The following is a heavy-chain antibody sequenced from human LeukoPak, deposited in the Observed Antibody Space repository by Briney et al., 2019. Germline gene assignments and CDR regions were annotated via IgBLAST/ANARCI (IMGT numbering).Heavy chain of an antibody. CDR2: IYYSGST. J-gene: IGHJ5*02. CDR3: ARGLRIAVAGPHNWFDP. V-gene: IGHV4-59*13. Sequence: PSETLSLTCTVSGGSISSYYWSWIRQPPGKGLEWIGYIYYSGSTNYNPSLKSRVTISVDTSKNQFSLKLSSVTAADTAVYYCARGLRIAVAGPHNWFDPWGQGTLVTVSS. D-gene: IGHD6-19*01. CDR1: GGSISSYY.